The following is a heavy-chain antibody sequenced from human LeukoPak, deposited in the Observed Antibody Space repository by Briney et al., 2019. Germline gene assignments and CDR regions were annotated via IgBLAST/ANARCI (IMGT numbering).Heavy chain of an antibody. D-gene: IGHD4-17*01. J-gene: IGHJ4*02. CDR3: AREPTYVYYIREVVY. Sequence: GSSVKVSCKASGGTFSSYAISWVRQTPGQGLEWMGGIIPIFGTANYVQKFQGRVTITADESTSTAYMELSSLRSEDTAVYYCAREPTYVYYIREVVYWGQGNLVTVSS. V-gene: IGHV1-69*01. CDR2: IIPIFGTA. CDR1: GGTFSSYA.